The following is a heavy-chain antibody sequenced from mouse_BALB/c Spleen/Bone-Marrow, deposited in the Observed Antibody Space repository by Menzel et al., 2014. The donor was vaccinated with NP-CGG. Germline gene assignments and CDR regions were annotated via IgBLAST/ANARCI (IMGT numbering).Heavy chain of an antibody. CDR1: GYTFTSYW. CDR2: MDPNTGRT. D-gene: IGHD2-2*01. J-gene: IGHJ2*01. Sequence: QVQLQQPGAELVKPGASVKLSCKASGYTFTSYWMHWVKQRPGQGLEWIGEMDPNTGRTVYNKKFKSQVSLTVDKSSSTAYMHLSSLTSEDSAVYYCARINGYDYWGQGTTLTVSS. V-gene: IGHV1S81*02. CDR3: ARINGYDY.